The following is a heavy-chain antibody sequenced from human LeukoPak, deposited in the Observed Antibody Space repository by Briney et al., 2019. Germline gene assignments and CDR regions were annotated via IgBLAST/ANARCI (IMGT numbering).Heavy chain of an antibody. CDR3: ARPVEMSAYSQH. D-gene: IGHD5-24*01. CDR2: IYYTGST. J-gene: IGHJ1*01. CDR1: GGSIRSSSYF. V-gene: IGHV4-39*01. Sequence: SETLSLTCTVSGGSIRSSSYFWGWIRQPPGKGLEWIGSIYYTGSTHNNPSLKSRVTLSVDTSKNQFSLKLSSVTAADTAVYFCARPVEMSAYSQHWGQGPLVSVSS.